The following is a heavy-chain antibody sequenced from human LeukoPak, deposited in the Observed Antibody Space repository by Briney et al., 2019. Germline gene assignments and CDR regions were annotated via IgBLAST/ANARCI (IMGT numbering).Heavy chain of an antibody. CDR1: GFTVSSNS. CDR2: IYSDNT. J-gene: IGHJ4*02. CDR3: ARRVGTYSHPYDY. Sequence: GGSLRLSCTVSGFTVSSNSMSWVRQAPGKGLESVSFIYSDNTHYSDSVKGRFTISRDNSKNTLYLQMNSLKAEDTAVYYCARRVGTYSHPYDYWGQGTLVTVSS. V-gene: IGHV3-53*01. D-gene: IGHD1-1*01.